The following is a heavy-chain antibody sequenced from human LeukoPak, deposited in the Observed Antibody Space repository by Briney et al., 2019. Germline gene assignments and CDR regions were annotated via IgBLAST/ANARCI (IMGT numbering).Heavy chain of an antibody. J-gene: IGHJ4*02. V-gene: IGHV4-30-4*01. CDR3: ARAPWGDYVDY. Sequence: SQTLSLTCTVSGTSISSGDNYWTWIRQPPGKGLEWIGYIYYSGSTYYNPSLKSRVTISVDTSKNQFSLKLSSVTAADTAVYYCARAPWGDYVDYWGQGTLVTVSS. D-gene: IGHD3-16*01. CDR1: GTSISSGDNY. CDR2: IYYSGST.